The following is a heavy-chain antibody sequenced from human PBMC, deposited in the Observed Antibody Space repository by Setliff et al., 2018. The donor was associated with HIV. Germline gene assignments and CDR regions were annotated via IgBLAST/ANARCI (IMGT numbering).Heavy chain of an antibody. CDR3: VGLGYSFSYRWWFDP. CDR1: GYTFTSYA. J-gene: IGHJ5*02. CDR2: IIPIFGPT. D-gene: IGHD5-18*01. V-gene: IGHV1-69*13. Sequence: GASVKVSCKASGYTFTSYAISWVRQAPGQGLEWMGGIIPIFGPTNYAQKFQGRLTITADESTSTAYMELSSLRSEDTAVYYCVGLGYSFSYRWWFDPWGQGTLVTVSS.